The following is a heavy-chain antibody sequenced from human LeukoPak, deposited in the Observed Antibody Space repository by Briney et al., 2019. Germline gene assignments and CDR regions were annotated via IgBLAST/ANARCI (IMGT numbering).Heavy chain of an antibody. CDR2: ISAYNGNT. V-gene: IGHV1-18*01. J-gene: IGHJ4*02. CDR1: GYTFTSYG. CDR3: ARSLTPTDSSGYGYYFDY. Sequence: GASVKVSCKASGYTFTSYGISWVRQAPGQGLEWMGWISAYNGNTNYAQKLQGRVTMTTDTSTSTAYMELRSLRSDDTAVYYCARSLTPTDSSGYGYYFDYWGQGTLVTVSS. D-gene: IGHD3-22*01.